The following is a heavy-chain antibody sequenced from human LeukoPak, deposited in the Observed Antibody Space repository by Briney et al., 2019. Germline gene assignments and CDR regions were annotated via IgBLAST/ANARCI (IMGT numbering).Heavy chain of an antibody. CDR3: SRGGANDL. V-gene: IGHV4-4*07. CDR2: IFTSRSS. CDR1: GGSITSDY. J-gene: IGHJ5*02. D-gene: IGHD4/OR15-4a*01. Sequence: SETLSLTCTVSGGSITSDYWSWIRQPAGKGLEWIGRIFTSRSSTYNPSLKSRVTMSLDTSKNEFYLELSSVTAADTAIYFCSRGGANDLWGQGTLVTVSS.